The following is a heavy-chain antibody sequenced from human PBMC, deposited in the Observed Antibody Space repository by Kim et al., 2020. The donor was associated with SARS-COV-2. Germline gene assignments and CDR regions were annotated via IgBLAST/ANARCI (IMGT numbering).Heavy chain of an antibody. V-gene: IGHV3-23*02. J-gene: IGHJ4*02. CDR2: ITDDSGET. Sequence: GGSLRLSCVASGFSFRDYGMTWVRQSPGRGLEWVSAITDDSGETHYGDSVKGRFTVSRDNSKNTQYLQMNSLKVEDTAVYYCARDRRISGAPEPGEDFWGQGTLVTVSS. CDR3: ARDRRISGAPEPGEDF. D-gene: IGHD3-10*01. CDR1: GFSFRDYG.